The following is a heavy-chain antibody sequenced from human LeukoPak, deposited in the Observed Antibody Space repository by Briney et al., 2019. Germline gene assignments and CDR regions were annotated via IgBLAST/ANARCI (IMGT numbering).Heavy chain of an antibody. J-gene: IGHJ4*02. D-gene: IGHD3-10*01. CDR2: IYPGDSDT. Sequence: GESLKISCKGSGYSFTSYWIGWVRQMPGKGLEWMGIIYPGDSDTRYSPSFQGQVTISDDKSITTAYLQWSSLKASDTAMYYCAVTRGSTNYFGSGTYLGEYYFDYWGQGTLVTVSS. V-gene: IGHV5-51*01. CDR3: AVTRGSTNYFGSGTYLGEYYFDY. CDR1: GYSFTSYW.